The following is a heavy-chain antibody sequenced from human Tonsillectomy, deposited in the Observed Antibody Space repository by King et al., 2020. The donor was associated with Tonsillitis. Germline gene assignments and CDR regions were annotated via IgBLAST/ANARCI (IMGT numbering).Heavy chain of an antibody. J-gene: IGHJ5*02. CDR3: VGVVVFPS. Sequence: VQLVESGGGLVKPGGALRLSCAASGFTFSSDSMNRVRQAPGKGLEWVSSISSRSSYIDYADSVKGRFTISRDNAKNPLYLQMNSLRAEDTAVYYCVGVVVFPSWGQGTLVTVSS. V-gene: IGHV3-21*01. D-gene: IGHD2-15*01. CDR1: GFTFSSDS. CDR2: ISSRSSYI.